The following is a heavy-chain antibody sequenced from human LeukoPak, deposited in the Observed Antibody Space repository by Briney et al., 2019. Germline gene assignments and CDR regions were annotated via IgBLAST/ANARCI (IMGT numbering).Heavy chain of an antibody. J-gene: IGHJ4*02. V-gene: IGHV3-30-3*01. CDR3: AKDRRLGGPRVPDY. D-gene: IGHD2-15*01. CDR2: ISYDGSNK. CDR1: GFTFSSYA. Sequence: GGSLRHSCAASGFTFSSYAMHWVRQAPGRGLEWVAVISYDGSNKYYADSVKGRFTISRDNSKNTLYLQMNSLRAEDTAVYYCAKDRRLGGPRVPDYWGQGTLVTVSS.